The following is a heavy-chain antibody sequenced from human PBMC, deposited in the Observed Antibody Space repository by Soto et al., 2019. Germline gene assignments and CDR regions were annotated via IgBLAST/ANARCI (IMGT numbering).Heavy chain of an antibody. V-gene: IGHV1-58*01. CDR2: IVVGSGNT. Sequence: ASVKVSCKASGFTFTSSAVQWVRQARGQRLEWIGWIVVGSGNTNYAQKFQERVTITRDMSTSTAYMELSSLRSEDTAVYYCAATRVYGYTDYYYGMDVWGQGTTVTVSS. CDR1: GFTFTSSA. J-gene: IGHJ6*02. CDR3: AATRVYGYTDYYYGMDV. D-gene: IGHD5-12*01.